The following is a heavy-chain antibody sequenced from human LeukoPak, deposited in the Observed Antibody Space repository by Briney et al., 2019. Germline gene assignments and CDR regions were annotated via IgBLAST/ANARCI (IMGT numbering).Heavy chain of an antibody. Sequence: GGSLRLSCAASGFAFNTYSMSWVRQAPGKGLEWVAFIRYDGSKKYYVDSVKGRFTISRDNSKNTLYLQMNSLRAEDTAVYYCAKDGVPSRWFGRNYFDYWGQGTLVTVSS. D-gene: IGHD3-10*01. J-gene: IGHJ4*02. CDR2: IRYDGSKK. CDR1: GFAFNTYS. CDR3: AKDGVPSRWFGRNYFDY. V-gene: IGHV3-30*02.